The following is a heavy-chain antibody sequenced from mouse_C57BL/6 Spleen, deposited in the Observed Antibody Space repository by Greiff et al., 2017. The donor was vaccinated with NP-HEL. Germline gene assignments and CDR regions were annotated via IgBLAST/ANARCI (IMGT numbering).Heavy chain of an antibody. CDR1: GYTFTSYW. CDR2: IYPGSGST. J-gene: IGHJ1*03. CDR3: ARWLLQNWYFDV. Sequence: VQLQQPGAELVKPGASVKMYCKASGYTFTSYWITWVKQRPGQGLEWIGDIYPGSGSTNYNEKFKSKATLTVDTSSSTAYMQLSSLTSEDSAVYYCARWLLQNWYFDVWGTGTTVTVSS. V-gene: IGHV1-55*01. D-gene: IGHD2-3*01.